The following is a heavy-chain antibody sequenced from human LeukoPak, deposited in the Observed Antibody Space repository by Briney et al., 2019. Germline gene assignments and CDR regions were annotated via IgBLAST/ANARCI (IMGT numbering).Heavy chain of an antibody. CDR3: ARFGGNILTPSGNWYFDL. Sequence: GGSLRLSCDASRFTFSDYYMSWIRQAPGKGLEWVSYISSSGSTIYYADSVKGRFTISRDNAKNSLYLQMNSLRAEDTAVYYCARFGGNILTPSGNWYFDLWGRGTLVTVSS. CDR2: ISSSGSTI. V-gene: IGHV3-11*01. CDR1: RFTFSDYY. J-gene: IGHJ2*01. D-gene: IGHD3-9*01.